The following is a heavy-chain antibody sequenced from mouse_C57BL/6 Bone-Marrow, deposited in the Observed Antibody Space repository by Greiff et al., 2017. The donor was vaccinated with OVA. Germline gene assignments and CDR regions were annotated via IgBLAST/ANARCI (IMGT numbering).Heavy chain of an antibody. J-gene: IGHJ2*01. CDR3: ARIHYYGSSPDY. CDR2: IYPGSGST. D-gene: IGHD1-1*01. CDR1: GYTFTSYW. V-gene: IGHV1-55*01. Sequence: QVQLQQPGAELVKPGASVKMSCKASGYTFTSYWITWVKQRPGQGLEWIGDIYPGSGSTNYNEKFKSKATLTVDTSSSTAYMQLSSLTSEDSAVYYCARIHYYGSSPDYWGQSTTLTVSS.